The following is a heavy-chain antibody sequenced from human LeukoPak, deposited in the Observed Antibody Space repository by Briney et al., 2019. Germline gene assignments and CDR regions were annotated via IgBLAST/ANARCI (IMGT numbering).Heavy chain of an antibody. V-gene: IGHV3-33*01. CDR2: IWYDGSNK. CDR3: ARDKFTMVRGVTPGH. Sequence: GGSLRLSCAASGFTFSSYGMHWVRQAPGKGLEWVAVIWYDGSNKYYADSVKGRFTISRDNSKNTLCLQMNSLRAEDTAVYYCARDKFTMVRGVTPGHWGQGTLVTVSS. J-gene: IGHJ4*02. CDR1: GFTFSSYG. D-gene: IGHD3-10*01.